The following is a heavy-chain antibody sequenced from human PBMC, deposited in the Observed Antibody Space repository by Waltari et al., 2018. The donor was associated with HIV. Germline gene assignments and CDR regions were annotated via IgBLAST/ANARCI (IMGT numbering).Heavy chain of an antibody. V-gene: IGHV3-7*01. CDR1: GFTFGTYW. CDR2: IKPEGSER. J-gene: IGHJ4*02. D-gene: IGHD3-22*01. Sequence: EVQLVESGGGLVQPGGSLRLSCVPSGFTFGTYWMTWVRQAPGKGLEWVANIKPEGSERSYADSLKGRFTVSRDNAKSSLYLQIHSLRVEDTAVYYCARGMSWLYYWGQGTLVTVSS. CDR3: ARGMSWLYY.